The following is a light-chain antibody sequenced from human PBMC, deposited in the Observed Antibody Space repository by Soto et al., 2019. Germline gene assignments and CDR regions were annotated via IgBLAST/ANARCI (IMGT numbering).Light chain of an antibody. V-gene: IGKV3-20*01. Sequence: EIVLTQSPATLSLSPGERATLSCRASQSVSRYLAWYQQKPGQAPRLLIDGASSRATGIPDRFSGSGSGTDFTLTISRLEPEDFAVYYCQQYDSWTFGQGTKVDIK. J-gene: IGKJ1*01. CDR1: QSVSRY. CDR2: GAS. CDR3: QQYDSWT.